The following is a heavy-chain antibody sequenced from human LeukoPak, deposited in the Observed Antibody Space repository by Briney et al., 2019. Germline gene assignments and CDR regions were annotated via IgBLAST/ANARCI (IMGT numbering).Heavy chain of an antibody. J-gene: IGHJ6*03. CDR3: ARHLGDSSGYYYYYTDV. CDR1: GYSFTSYW. Sequence: GASLKISCKGSGYSFTSYWIGWVRQMPGKGLEWMGIIYPGDSDTRYSPSFQGQVTISADKSISTAYLQWSSLKASDTAMYYCARHLGDSSGYYYYYTDVWGKGTTVTVSS. D-gene: IGHD3-22*01. CDR2: IYPGDSDT. V-gene: IGHV5-51*01.